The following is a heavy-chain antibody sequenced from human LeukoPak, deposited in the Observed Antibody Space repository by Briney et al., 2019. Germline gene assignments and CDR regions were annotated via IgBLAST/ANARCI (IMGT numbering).Heavy chain of an antibody. D-gene: IGHD3-3*01. CDR3: ARAGVEEVTIFGVVIKYYFDY. V-gene: IGHV3-21*01. J-gene: IGHJ4*02. CDR2: ISSSSSYI. Sequence: GGSLRLSCAASGFTFSSYSMNWVRQAPGKRLEWVSSISSSSSYIYYADSVKGRFTISRDNAKNSLYLQMNSLRAEDTAVYYCARAGVEEVTIFGVVIKYYFDYWGQGTLVTVSS. CDR1: GFTFSSYS.